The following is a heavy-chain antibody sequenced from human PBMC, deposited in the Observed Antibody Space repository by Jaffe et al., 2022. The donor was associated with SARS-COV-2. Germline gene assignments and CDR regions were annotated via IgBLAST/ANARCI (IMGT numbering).Heavy chain of an antibody. J-gene: IGHJ4*02. Sequence: EVQLLESGGGLVQPGGSLRLSCAGSGFTFSSSAMSWVRQAPGKGLEWVSTISGSGVSSYYADSVKGRFTISRDNSKNTLYLQMNSLRADDTAVYYCARGPTSLLIVDWGQGTLVTVSS. CDR1: GFTFSSSA. CDR3: ARGPTSLLIVD. CDR2: ISGSGVSS. V-gene: IGHV3-23*01. D-gene: IGHD2-21*01.